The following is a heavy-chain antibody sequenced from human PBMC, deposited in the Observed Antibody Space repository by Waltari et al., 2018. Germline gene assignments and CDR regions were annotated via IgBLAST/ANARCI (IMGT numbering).Heavy chain of an antibody. V-gene: IGHV4-34*01. J-gene: IGHJ4*02. CDR1: GGSISSYY. CDR3: ARLHIVVVPAAVNFDY. D-gene: IGHD2-2*01. Sequence: QVQLQESGPGLVKPSETLSLTCTVSGGSISSYYWSWIRQPPGKGLEWIGEINHSGSTNYNPSLKSRVTISVDTSKNQFSLKLSSVTAADTAVYYCARLHIVVVPAAVNFDYWGQGTLVTVSS. CDR2: INHSGST.